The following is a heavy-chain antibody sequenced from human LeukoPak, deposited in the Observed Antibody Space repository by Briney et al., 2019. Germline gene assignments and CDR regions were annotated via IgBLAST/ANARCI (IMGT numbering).Heavy chain of an antibody. D-gene: IGHD3-22*01. Sequence: GGSLRLSCAASGFTFSSYTMNWVRQAPGKGLEWVSYISSSGSTIYYADSVKGRFTVSRDNAKTSLYLQVNSLRAEDTAVYYCARDTLGGSGYLFDYWGQGTLVTVSS. V-gene: IGHV3-48*01. CDR3: ARDTLGGSGYLFDY. CDR2: ISSSGSTI. CDR1: GFTFSSYT. J-gene: IGHJ4*02.